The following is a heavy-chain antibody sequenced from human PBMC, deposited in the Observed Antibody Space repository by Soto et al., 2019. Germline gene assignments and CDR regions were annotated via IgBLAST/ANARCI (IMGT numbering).Heavy chain of an antibody. CDR1: GFSISSDSY. D-gene: IGHD2-2*01. CDR3: GHLKTDTEVTPAPPLFDS. Sequence: SETLSLTCAVSGFSISSDSYWGWMRQSPGKGLEWIGTLSHSGRTFYNPSLKSRVTISADTTKNQFSLSLTSVTAADTAVYYCGHLKTDTEVTPAPPLFDSWGQGALVTVSS. J-gene: IGHJ4*02. CDR2: LSHSGRT. V-gene: IGHV4-38-2*01.